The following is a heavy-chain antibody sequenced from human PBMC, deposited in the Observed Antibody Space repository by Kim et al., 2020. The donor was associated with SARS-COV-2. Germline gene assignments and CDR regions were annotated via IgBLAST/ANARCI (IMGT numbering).Heavy chain of an antibody. V-gene: IGHV5-51*01. CDR3: VRQSSGYFPFDY. J-gene: IGHJ4*02. Sequence: TMYSPSFQGQVNIAADNSISTAYLQWSSLKASDTAMYFCVRQSSGYFPFDYWGQGTLVTVSS. CDR2: T. D-gene: IGHD3-22*01.